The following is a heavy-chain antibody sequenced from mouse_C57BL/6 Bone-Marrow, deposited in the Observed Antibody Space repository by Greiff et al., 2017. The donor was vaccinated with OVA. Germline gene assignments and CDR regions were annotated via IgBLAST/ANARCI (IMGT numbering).Heavy chain of an antibody. CDR3: ARFCDGYCVLAY. D-gene: IGHD2-3*01. CDR2: IHPNSGST. Sequence: QVQLQQPGAELVKPGASVKLSCKASGYTFTSYWMHWVKQRPGQGLEWIGMIHPNSGSTNYNEKFKSKATLTVDKSSSTAYMQLSSLTSEDSAVYYCARFCDGYCVLAYWGQGTLVTVSA. CDR1: GYTFTSYW. J-gene: IGHJ3*01. V-gene: IGHV1-64*01.